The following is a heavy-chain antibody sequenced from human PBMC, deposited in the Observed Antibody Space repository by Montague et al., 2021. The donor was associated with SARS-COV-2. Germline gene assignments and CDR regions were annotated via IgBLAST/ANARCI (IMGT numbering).Heavy chain of an antibody. V-gene: IGHV4-59*01. CDR1: GGSTSNYY. Sequence: ETLSLTCSVSGGSTSNYYWTWIRQSPGKGLQWIGYIFYTGSTKFNPSLKSRVSMSLDTSKNHLSLRLSAVTAADTARYYCARAQNICFIANCVNYFDLWGLGALVTVSS. D-gene: IGHD2-15*01. J-gene: IGHJ4*02. CDR2: IFYTGST. CDR3: ARAQNICFIANCVNYFDL.